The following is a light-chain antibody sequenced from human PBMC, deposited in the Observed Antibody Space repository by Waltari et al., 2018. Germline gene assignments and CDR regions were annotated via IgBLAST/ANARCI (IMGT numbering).Light chain of an antibody. CDR3: QRYDNLPVFA. CDR2: DAS. CDR1: QPITNY. V-gene: IGKV1-33*01. J-gene: IGKJ3*01. Sequence: DIQLTQSPSSLSASVGARDSITCRSSQPITNYLNWYQQKPGKAPRLLIYDASNLQAGVPSRFSGSQSETEFTFTIASLQPEDVATYYCQRYDNLPVFAFGPGTKLDIQ.